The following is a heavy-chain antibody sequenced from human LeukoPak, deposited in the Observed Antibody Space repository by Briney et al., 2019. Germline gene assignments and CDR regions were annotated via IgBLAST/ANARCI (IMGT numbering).Heavy chain of an antibody. CDR2: ISSSGSTI. CDR3: ARSAAADTRSWFDP. Sequence: GGSLRLSCAASEFTFSDYYMSWIRQAPGKGLEWVSYISSSGSTIYYADSVKGRFTISRDNAKNSLYLQMNSLRAEDTAVYYCARSAAADTRSWFDPWGQGTLVTVSS. V-gene: IGHV3-11*04. CDR1: EFTFSDYY. J-gene: IGHJ5*02. D-gene: IGHD6-13*01.